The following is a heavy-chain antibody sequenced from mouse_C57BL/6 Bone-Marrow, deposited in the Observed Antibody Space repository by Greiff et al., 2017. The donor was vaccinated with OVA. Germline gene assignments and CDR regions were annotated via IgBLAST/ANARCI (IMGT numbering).Heavy chain of an antibody. CDR2: SRNKANDYTT. CDR3: ARDNWDWYFDV. J-gene: IGHJ1*03. D-gene: IGHD4-1*01. CDR1: GFTFSDFY. V-gene: IGHV7-1*01. Sequence: EVQLMESGGGLVQSGRSLRLSCATSGFTFSDFYMEWVRQAPGKGLEWIAASRNKANDYTTEYSASVKGRFIVSRDTSQSILYLPMNALRAEDTAIYYCARDNWDWYFDVWGTGTTVTVSS.